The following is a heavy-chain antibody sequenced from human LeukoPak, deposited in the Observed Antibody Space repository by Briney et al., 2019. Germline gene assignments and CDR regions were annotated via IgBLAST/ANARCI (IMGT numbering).Heavy chain of an antibody. D-gene: IGHD1-1*01. V-gene: IGHV4-34*01. Sequence: PSETLSLTCAVYGGSFSSYYWSWIRQPPGKGLEGVGEINHSGSTNYKSSLKSRATISVDTSKNQFSLKLNSVTAADTALYSCARAGFALAPHRGTPFDYWAREPWSPSPQ. J-gene: IGHJ4*02. CDR1: GGSFSSYY. CDR3: ARAGFALAPHRGTPFDY. CDR2: INHSGST.